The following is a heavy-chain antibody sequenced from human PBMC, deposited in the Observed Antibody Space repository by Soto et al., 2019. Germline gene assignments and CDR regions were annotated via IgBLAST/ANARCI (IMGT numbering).Heavy chain of an antibody. Sequence: PGGSLRLSCAASGFTFSTFAMHWVRQAPGKGLEWVAVISSDGNRKYYTNSVKGRFAISRDNSKNTLYLQMNSLRAEDTAVYYCARELPMRGYFDYWGQGTLVTVSS. D-gene: IGHD2-15*01. CDR2: ISSDGNRK. CDR3: ARELPMRGYFDY. CDR1: GFTFSTFA. J-gene: IGHJ4*02. V-gene: IGHV3-30*09.